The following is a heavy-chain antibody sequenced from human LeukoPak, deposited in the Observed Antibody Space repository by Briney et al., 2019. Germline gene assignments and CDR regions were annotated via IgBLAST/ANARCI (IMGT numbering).Heavy chain of an antibody. Sequence: KPSETLFLTCTVSGYSISSGYYWGWIRQPPGKGLEWIGSIYHSGSTYYNPSLKSRVTISVDTSKNQFSLKLSSVTAADTAVYYCAREGSGSYYRPPYYFDYWGQGTLVTVSS. J-gene: IGHJ4*02. CDR1: GYSISSGYY. CDR2: IYHSGST. V-gene: IGHV4-38-2*02. D-gene: IGHD1-26*01. CDR3: AREGSGSYYRPPYYFDY.